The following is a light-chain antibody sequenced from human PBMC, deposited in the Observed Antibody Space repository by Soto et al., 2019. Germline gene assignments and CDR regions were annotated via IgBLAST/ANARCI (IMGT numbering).Light chain of an antibody. CDR3: NRSNSTLLT. J-gene: IGKJ4*01. V-gene: IGKV1-39*01. CDR1: QSISSY. CDR2: AAS. Sequence: DIQMTQSPSSLSASVGDRVTITCRASQSISSYLNWYQQKPGKAPKLLIYAASSLQSGVPSRFSGSGSGTDFPLTNSSLKPEDFEIYYGNRSNSTLLTLGGGTKV.